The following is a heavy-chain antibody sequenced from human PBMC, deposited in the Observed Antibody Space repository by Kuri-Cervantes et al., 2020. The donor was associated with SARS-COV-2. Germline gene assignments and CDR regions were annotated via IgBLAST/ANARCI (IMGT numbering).Heavy chain of an antibody. Sequence: SQTLSLTCAVYGGSFSAYYWGCIRQPPGKGLEWIGEINHSGSTNYNPSLKSRVTISVDTAKHQLSLKLSSVTSADTAVYYCAGSPGGVFDCWGQGTLVTVSS. J-gene: IGHJ4*02. CDR3: AGSPGGVFDC. D-gene: IGHD3-16*01. V-gene: IGHV4-34*01. CDR2: INHSGST. CDR1: GGSFSAYY.